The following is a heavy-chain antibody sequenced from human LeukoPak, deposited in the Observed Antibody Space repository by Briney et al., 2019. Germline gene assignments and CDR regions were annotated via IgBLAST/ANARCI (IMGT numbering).Heavy chain of an antibody. V-gene: IGHV3-30*04. CDR2: ISYDGSNK. J-gene: IGHJ5*02. D-gene: IGHD3-10*01. Sequence: GRSLRLSCAASGFTFSSYAMHWVRQAPGKGLEWVAVISYDGSNKYYADSVKGRFTISRDNSKNTLYLQMNSLRAEDTAVYYCAKDRSPRRYYGSGSLSTFDPWGQGTLVTVSS. CDR3: AKDRSPRRYYGSGSLSTFDP. CDR1: GFTFSSYA.